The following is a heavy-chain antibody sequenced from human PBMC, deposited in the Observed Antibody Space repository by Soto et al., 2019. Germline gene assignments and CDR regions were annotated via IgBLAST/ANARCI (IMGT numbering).Heavy chain of an antibody. CDR2: IYYSGST. CDR1: GGSISSYY. J-gene: IGHJ4*02. CDR3: ARVGEGYCSGGSCQNFDY. Sequence: SETLSLTCTVSGGSISSYYWSWIRQPPGKGLEWIGYIYYSGSTNYNPSLKSRVTISVDTSKNQFSLKLSSVTAADTAVYYCARVGEGYCSGGSCQNFDYWGQGTLVSV. D-gene: IGHD2-15*01. V-gene: IGHV4-59*01.